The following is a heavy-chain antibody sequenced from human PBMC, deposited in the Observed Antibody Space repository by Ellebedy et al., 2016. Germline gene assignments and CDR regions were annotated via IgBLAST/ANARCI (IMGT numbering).Heavy chain of an antibody. D-gene: IGHD2-21*01. J-gene: IGHJ4*03. CDR2: FGTAGDT. CDR1: GFTFSSYD. Sequence: GGSLRLSCAASGFTFSSYDMHWVLHGTGKGLEWVSAFGTAGDTYYPGSVKGRFTISRENAKNSLYLQITSLRAEDTAVYYCARVRFGDTAVDYWGQGTLVTVSS. V-gene: IGHV3-13*01. CDR3: ARVRFGDTAVDY.